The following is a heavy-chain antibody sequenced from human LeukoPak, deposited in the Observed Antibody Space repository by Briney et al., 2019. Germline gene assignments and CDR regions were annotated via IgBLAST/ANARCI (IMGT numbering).Heavy chain of an antibody. CDR1: GGTFSSYA. Sequence: SVKVSCKASGGTFSSYAISWVRQAPGQGLEWKGRIIPILGIANYAQKFQGRVTITADKSTSTAYMELSSLRSEDTAVYYCARGPVSQLYGMDVWGQGTTVTVSS. D-gene: IGHD1-1*01. CDR3: ARGPVSQLYGMDV. V-gene: IGHV1-69*04. CDR2: IIPILGIA. J-gene: IGHJ6*02.